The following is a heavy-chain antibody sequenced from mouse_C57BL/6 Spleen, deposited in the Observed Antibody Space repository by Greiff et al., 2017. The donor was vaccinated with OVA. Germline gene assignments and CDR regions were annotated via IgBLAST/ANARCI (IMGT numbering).Heavy chain of an antibody. Sequence: EVMLVESEGGLVQPGSSMKLSCTASGFTFSDCYMAWVRQVPEKGLEWVANINYDGSSTYYLDSLKSRFIISRDNAKNILYLQMSSLKSEDTATYYCARDRRITTVVEGYFDVWGTGTTVTVSS. J-gene: IGHJ1*03. V-gene: IGHV5-16*01. CDR3: ARDRRITTVVEGYFDV. CDR1: GFTFSDCY. CDR2: INYDGSST. D-gene: IGHD1-1*01.